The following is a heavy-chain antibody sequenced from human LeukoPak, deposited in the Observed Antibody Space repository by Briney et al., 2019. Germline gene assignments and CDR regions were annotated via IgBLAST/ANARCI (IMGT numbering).Heavy chain of an antibody. CDR3: AKDFVRLNYYGSGSYADY. J-gene: IGHJ4*02. V-gene: IGHV3-23*01. D-gene: IGHD3-10*01. Sequence: GGSLRLSCAASGFTFSSYVMSWVRQAPGKGLEWVSSISGSGGSTYYADSVKGRFTISRDNSKNTLYLQMNSLRAEDTAVYYCAKDFVRLNYYGSGSYADYWGQGTLVTVSS. CDR1: GFTFSSYV. CDR2: ISGSGGST.